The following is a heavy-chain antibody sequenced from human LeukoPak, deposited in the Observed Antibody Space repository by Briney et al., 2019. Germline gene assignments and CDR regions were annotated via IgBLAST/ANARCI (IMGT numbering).Heavy chain of an antibody. CDR2: ISAYNGNT. Sequence: ASVKVSCKASGYTFTSYGISWVRQAPGQGLEWMGWISAYNGNTNYAQKLQGRVTMTTDTSTSTAYMELRSLRSDDTAVYYCARVIAAAEGYYYYYMDVWGKGTTVTVSS. CDR1: GYTFTSYG. CDR3: ARVIAAAEGYYYYYMDV. D-gene: IGHD6-13*01. J-gene: IGHJ6*03. V-gene: IGHV1-18*01.